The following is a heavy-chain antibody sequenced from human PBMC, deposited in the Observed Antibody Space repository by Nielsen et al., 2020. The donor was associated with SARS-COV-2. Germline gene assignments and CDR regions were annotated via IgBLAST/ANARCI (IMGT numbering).Heavy chain of an antibody. D-gene: IGHD3-22*01. J-gene: IGHJ5*02. V-gene: IGHV1-2*04. CDR2: INPNSGGT. Sequence: ASVKVSCKASGYTFTGYYMHWVRQAPGQGLEWMGWINPNSGGTNYAQKFQGWVTMTRDTSISTAYMELSRLRSDDTAVNYCARDLLDSSGYYYGFWFDPWGQGTLVTVSS. CDR3: ARDLLDSSGYYYGFWFDP. CDR1: GYTFTGYY.